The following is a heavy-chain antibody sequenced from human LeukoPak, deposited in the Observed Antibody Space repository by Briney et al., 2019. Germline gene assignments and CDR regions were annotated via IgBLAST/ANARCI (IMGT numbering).Heavy chain of an antibody. CDR3: ARAGRITGTTALFDY. D-gene: IGHD1-20*01. CDR1: GGSFSGYY. V-gene: IGHV4-34*01. J-gene: IGHJ4*02. CDR2: INHSGST. Sequence: SETLSLTCAVYGGSFSGYYWSWIRQPPGKGLEPMGEINHSGSTNYNPSLKSRVTISVDTSKNQFSLKLSSVTAADTAVYYCARAGRITGTTALFDYWGQGTLVTVSS.